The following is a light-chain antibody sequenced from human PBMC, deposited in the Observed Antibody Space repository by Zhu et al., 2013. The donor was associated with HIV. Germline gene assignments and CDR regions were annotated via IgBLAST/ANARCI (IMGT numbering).Light chain of an antibody. CDR3: LQDYNYPLT. CDR1: QSISSY. CDR2: AAS. V-gene: IGKV1-39*01. Sequence: DIQMTQSPSSLSASVGDRVTITCRASQSISSYLNWYQQKPGKAPKLLIYAASSLQSGVPSRFSGSGSGTDFTLTISSLQPEDFATYYCLQDYNYPLTFGGGTKVE. J-gene: IGKJ4*01.